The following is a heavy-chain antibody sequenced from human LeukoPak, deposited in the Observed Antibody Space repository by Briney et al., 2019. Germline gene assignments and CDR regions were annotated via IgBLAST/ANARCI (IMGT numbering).Heavy chain of an antibody. D-gene: IGHD3-3*01. V-gene: IGHV3-48*01. CDR1: GFTFSSYS. CDR2: ISSSSSTI. CDR3: AREREARLRFLEWLYIDY. Sequence: PGGSLRLSCAASGFTFSSYSMNWVRQAPGKGLEWVSYISSSSSTIYYADSVKGRFTISRDNAKNSLYLQMNSLRAEDTAVYYCAREREARLRFLEWLYIDYWGQGNPGHRLL. J-gene: IGHJ4*02.